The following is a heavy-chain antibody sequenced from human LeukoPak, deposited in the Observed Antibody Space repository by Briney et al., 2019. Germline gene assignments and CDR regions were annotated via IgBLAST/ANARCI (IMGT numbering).Heavy chain of an antibody. CDR1: GFTFSSYW. Sequence: GGSLRLSCAASGFTFSSYWMSWVRRAPGKGLEWVANIKQDGSEKYYVDSVKGRFTISRDNAKNSLYLQMNSLRAEDTAVYYCARDPWFGELGGGGFDYWGQGTLVTVSS. V-gene: IGHV3-7*01. CDR2: IKQDGSEK. J-gene: IGHJ4*02. D-gene: IGHD3-10*01. CDR3: ARDPWFGELGGGGFDY.